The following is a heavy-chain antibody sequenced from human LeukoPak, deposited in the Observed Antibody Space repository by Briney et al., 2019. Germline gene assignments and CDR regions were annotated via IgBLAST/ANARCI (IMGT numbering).Heavy chain of an antibody. V-gene: IGHV4-59*01. Sequence: SETLSLTCTVSGASISNYYWSWIRQPPGKGLEWIGYIYYSGSTNYNPSLKSRVTISVDTSKNQFSLKLSSVTAADTAVYYCARGRWSVYWGQGTLVTVSS. D-gene: IGHD3-3*01. CDR1: GASISNYY. CDR3: ARGRWSVY. J-gene: IGHJ4*02. CDR2: IYYSGST.